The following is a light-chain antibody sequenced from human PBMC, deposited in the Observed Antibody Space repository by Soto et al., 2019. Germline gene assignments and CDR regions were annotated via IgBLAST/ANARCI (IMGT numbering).Light chain of an antibody. CDR3: AAWDDSLNARYV. J-gene: IGLJ1*01. V-gene: IGLV1-44*01. CDR2: SNS. CDR1: SSNIATKS. Sequence: QSVLTQPPSASGTPGQRVTISCSGSSSNIATKSVNWYQQLPGTAPKLLIYSNSQRSSGVPDRFSGSKSGISASLAIRGLQSEDEADYYCAAWDDSLNARYVFGTGTKVTVL.